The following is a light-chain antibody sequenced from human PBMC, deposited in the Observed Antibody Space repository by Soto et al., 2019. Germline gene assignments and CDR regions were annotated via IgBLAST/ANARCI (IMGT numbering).Light chain of an antibody. CDR3: QQYGDSPFA. CDR2: AAT. J-gene: IGKJ3*01. V-gene: IGKV3-20*01. Sequence: EIVLTQSPGTPSLSPGERATLSCRASQSIYINSLAWYQHKRGQAPRLLIYAATVRATAVPDRFNGSGSGTDFALTISRLEPEDSAMYYCQQYGDSPFAFGPGTKLDVK. CDR1: QSIYINS.